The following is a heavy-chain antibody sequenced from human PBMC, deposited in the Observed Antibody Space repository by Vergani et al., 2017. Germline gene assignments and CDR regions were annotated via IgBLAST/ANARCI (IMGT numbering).Heavy chain of an antibody. V-gene: IGHV4-31*03. Sequence: QVQLQESGPRLVKTSQTLSLTCNVSGASITSAGNYWSWIRQHPGKGLEWIGYMYSNGNNRHNPAVKGRVSMSMDTSKNLFSLRLNSVSAADTATSFCALKFGSAFHRPTYYFDFWGQGSLVAFSS. D-gene: IGHD3-16*01. CDR1: GASITSAGNY. CDR3: ALKFGSAFHRPTYYFDF. J-gene: IGHJ4*02. CDR2: MYSNGNN.